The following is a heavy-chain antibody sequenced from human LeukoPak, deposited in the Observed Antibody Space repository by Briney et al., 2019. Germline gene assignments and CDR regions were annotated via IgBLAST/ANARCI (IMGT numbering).Heavy chain of an antibody. CDR3: ARVQVLGTYDWFDP. CDR1: GFIFSSFE. J-gene: IGHJ5*02. CDR2: IGASGRAI. D-gene: IGHD4/OR15-4a*01. V-gene: IGHV3-48*03. Sequence: PGGSLRLSCAGSGFIFSSFEMNWVRQAPGKGLEWVSYIGASGRAIYYAGSVRGRFSISRDNAKNSLYLQMNSLTAEDTAIYYCARVQVLGTYDWFDPWGQGTLVTVSS.